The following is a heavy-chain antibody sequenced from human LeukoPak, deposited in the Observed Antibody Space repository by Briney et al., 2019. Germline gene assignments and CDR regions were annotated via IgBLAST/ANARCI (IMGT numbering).Heavy chain of an antibody. CDR2: IYYSGST. CDR3: ATRPHTGTHLV. V-gene: IGHV4-39*01. Sequence: SETLSLTCTVSGGSISSSSYYRGWIRQPPGKGLEWIGSIYYSGSTYYNPSLKSRVTISVDTSKNQFSLKLSSVTAADTAVYYCATRPHTGTHLVWGQGTLVTVSS. D-gene: IGHD1-1*01. J-gene: IGHJ4*02. CDR1: GGSISSSSYY.